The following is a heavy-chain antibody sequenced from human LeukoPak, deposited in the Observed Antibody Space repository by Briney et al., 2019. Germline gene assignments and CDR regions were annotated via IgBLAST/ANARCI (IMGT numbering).Heavy chain of an antibody. V-gene: IGHV4-61*02. CDR3: ARIYYYYMDV. CDR2: IYTSGTT. J-gene: IGHJ6*03. Sequence: PSQTLSLTCTVSGGSINSGSYFWSWIRQPAGKGLEWIGRIYTSGTTNYNPSLKSRVTISVDTSKNQFSLRVSSVTAADTAMYYCARIYYYYMDVWGKGTTVTVSS. CDR1: GGSINSGSYF.